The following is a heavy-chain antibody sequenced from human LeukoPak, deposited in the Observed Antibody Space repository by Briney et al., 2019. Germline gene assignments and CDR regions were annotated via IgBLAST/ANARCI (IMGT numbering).Heavy chain of an antibody. CDR2: IRYDGSRK. CDR3: ARVRDYYDSSGYRSDDY. D-gene: IGHD3-22*01. Sequence: PGGSLRLSCAASGFIFSSYGMHWVRQAPDKGLEWVAFIRYDGSRKYYADSVKGRFTISRDNSKNTLYLQMNSLRAEDTAVYYCARVRDYYDSSGYRSDDYWGQGTLVTVSS. J-gene: IGHJ4*02. CDR1: GFIFSSYG. V-gene: IGHV3-30*02.